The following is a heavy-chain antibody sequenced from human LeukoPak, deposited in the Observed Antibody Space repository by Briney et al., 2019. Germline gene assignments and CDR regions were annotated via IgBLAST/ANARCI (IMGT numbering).Heavy chain of an antibody. D-gene: IGHD3-22*01. J-gene: IGHJ4*02. V-gene: IGHV4-34*01. CDR1: GGSFSGYY. CDR2: INHSGST. CDR3: VSYYFDFSGYYDDY. Sequence: SETLSLTCAVYGGSFSGYYWSWIRQPPGKGLEWIGEINHSGSTNHNPSLKSRVTISVDTSKNQFSLKLNSVTAADTAVYYCVSYYFDFSGYYDDYWGQGTLVTVSS.